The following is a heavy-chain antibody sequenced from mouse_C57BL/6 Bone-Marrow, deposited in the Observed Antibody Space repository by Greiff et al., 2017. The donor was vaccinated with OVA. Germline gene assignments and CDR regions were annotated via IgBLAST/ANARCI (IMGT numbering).Heavy chain of an antibody. CDR1: GFNIKNTY. D-gene: IGHD1-1*01. Sequence: DVKLVESVAELVRPGASVKLSCTASGFNIKNTYMHWVKQRPEQGLEWIGRIDPANGNTKYAPKFQGKATITADTSSNTAYLQLSSLTSEDTAIYYCASRYYGSSLYYFDYWGQGTTLTVSS. CDR2: IDPANGNT. V-gene: IGHV14-3*01. J-gene: IGHJ2*01. CDR3: ASRYYGSSLYYFDY.